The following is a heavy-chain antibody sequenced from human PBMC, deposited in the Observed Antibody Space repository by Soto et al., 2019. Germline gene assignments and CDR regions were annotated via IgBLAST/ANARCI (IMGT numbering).Heavy chain of an antibody. CDR3: ARGSGRYQLLYLHAFDI. D-gene: IGHD2-2*02. CDR1: GGSISSGGYY. V-gene: IGHV4-31*03. Sequence: QVQLQESGPGLVKPSQTLSLTCTVSGGSISSGGYYWSWIRQHPGKGLEWIGYIYYSGSTYYNPSLKGRVTISVDTSKNQFSLKLSSVTAADTAVYYCARGSGRYQLLYLHAFDIWGKGTMVTVSS. J-gene: IGHJ3*02. CDR2: IYYSGST.